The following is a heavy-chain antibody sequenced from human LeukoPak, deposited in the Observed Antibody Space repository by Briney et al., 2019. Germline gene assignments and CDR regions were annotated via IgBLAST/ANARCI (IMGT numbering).Heavy chain of an antibody. CDR2: ISWNSGRI. D-gene: IGHD3-10*01. Sequence: GGSLRLSCAASGFTFDDYAMHWVRQAPGKGLEWVSGISWNSGRINYADSVKGRFTISRDNAKNSLYLQMNSLRAEDTALYYRAKVGTERLWFGELSWFDPWGQGTLVTVSS. CDR3: AKVGTERLWFGELSWFDP. V-gene: IGHV3-9*01. J-gene: IGHJ5*02. CDR1: GFTFDDYA.